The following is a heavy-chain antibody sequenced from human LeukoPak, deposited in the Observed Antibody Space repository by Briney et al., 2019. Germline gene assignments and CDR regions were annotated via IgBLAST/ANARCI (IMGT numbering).Heavy chain of an antibody. CDR3: ATDDPSPLAQIDY. CDR2: IRAGGTT. V-gene: IGHV3-15*01. CDR1: GFTFNNAW. D-gene: IGHD1-14*01. J-gene: IGHJ4*02. Sequence: KPGGSLRLSCAASGFTFNNAWMSWVRQAPGKGLEWVARIRAGGTTDYAAPVKGRFTISRDDSMNTLYLQMDSLKTGDTAVYYCATDDPSPLAQIDYWGQGTPVTVSS.